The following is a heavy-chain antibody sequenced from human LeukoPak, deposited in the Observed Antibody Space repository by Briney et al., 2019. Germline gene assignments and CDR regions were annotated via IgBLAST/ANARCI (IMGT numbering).Heavy chain of an antibody. CDR2: ISSSSSYI. Sequence: GGSLRLSCAASGFTFSSYSMNWVRQAPGNGLEWVSSISSSSSYIYYADSVKGRFTISRDNAKNSLYLQMNSLRAEDTAVYYCARPPDTYYYYMDVWGKGTTVTVSS. J-gene: IGHJ6*03. D-gene: IGHD5-18*01. CDR3: ARPPDTYYYYMDV. V-gene: IGHV3-21*01. CDR1: GFTFSSYS.